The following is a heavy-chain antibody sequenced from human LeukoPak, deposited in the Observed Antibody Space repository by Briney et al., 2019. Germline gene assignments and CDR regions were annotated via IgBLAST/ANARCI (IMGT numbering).Heavy chain of an antibody. CDR3: ARSAFLVTAPGLYYFDY. V-gene: IGHV4-4*07. D-gene: IGHD6-13*01. CDR2: IYNSGST. CDR1: GGSISSYY. Sequence: PSETLSLTCTVSGGSISSYYWSWIRQPAGKGLEWIGHIYNSGSTNYNPSLKGRVTMSVATSKNQFSLHLSSVTAADTAVYYCARSAFLVTAPGLYYFDYWGQGTLVAVSS. J-gene: IGHJ4*02.